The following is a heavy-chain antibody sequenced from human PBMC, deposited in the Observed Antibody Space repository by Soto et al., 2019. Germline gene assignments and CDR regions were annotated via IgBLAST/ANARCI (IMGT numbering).Heavy chain of an antibody. CDR3: ARDRISDLIDY. V-gene: IGHV3-30-3*01. Sequence: PGGSLRLSCAASGFTFSSYAMHWVRQAPGKGLEWVAVISYDGSNKYYADSVKGRFTISRDNSKNTLYLQMNSLRAEDTAVYYCARDRISDLIDYWGQGTLVTVSS. CDR2: ISYDGSNK. J-gene: IGHJ4*02. D-gene: IGHD6-25*01. CDR1: GFTFSSYA.